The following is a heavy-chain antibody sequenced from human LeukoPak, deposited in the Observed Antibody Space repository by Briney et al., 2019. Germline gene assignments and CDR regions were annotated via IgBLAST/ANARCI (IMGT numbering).Heavy chain of an antibody. Sequence: GGSLRLSCAASGFTFSSYWMSWVRQAPGKGLEWVANIKQDGSEKYYADSVKGRFTISRDNAKNSLYLQMNSLGAEDTALYYCAKASYSGSYGGLDWGQGTLVTVSS. CDR1: GFTFSSYW. J-gene: IGHJ4*02. CDR3: AKASYSGSYGGLD. CDR2: IKQDGSEK. D-gene: IGHD1-26*01. V-gene: IGHV3-7*03.